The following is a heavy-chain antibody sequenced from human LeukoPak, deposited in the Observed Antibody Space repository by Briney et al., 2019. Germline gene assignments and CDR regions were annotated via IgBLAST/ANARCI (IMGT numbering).Heavy chain of an antibody. V-gene: IGHV3-21*01. D-gene: IGHD3-10*01. J-gene: IGHJ6*02. Sequence: GGSLRLSCAASGFMFSEQYIDWVRQAPGKGLEWVSSISSTSSYIYYADSMKGRFTISRDNAKNSLYLQMNSLRAEDTAVYYCARALWSGPVYYGMDVWGQGTTVTVSS. CDR1: GFMFSEQY. CDR3: ARALWSGPVYYGMDV. CDR2: ISSTSSYI.